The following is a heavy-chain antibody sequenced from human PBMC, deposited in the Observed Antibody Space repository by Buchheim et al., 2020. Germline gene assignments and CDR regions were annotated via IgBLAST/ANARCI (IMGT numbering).Heavy chain of an antibody. D-gene: IGHD1-26*01. Sequence: QVQLVQSGAEVKKPGASVKVSCKASGYTFTGYYMHWVRQAPGQGLEWMGWINPNSGGTNYAQKFQGWVTMTRDTSISTAYLELSRLRSDDTAVYYCARDTLRSWSYGLTWGYYYGMDVWGQGTT. V-gene: IGHV1-2*04. CDR3: ARDTLRSWSYGLTWGYYYGMDV. CDR1: GYTFTGYY. J-gene: IGHJ6*02. CDR2: INPNSGGT.